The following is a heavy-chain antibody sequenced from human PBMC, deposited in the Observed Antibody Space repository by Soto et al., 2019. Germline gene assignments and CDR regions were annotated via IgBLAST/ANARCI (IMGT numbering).Heavy chain of an antibody. V-gene: IGHV1-69*01. CDR1: GGTFSSYA. CDR3: ARLENYDILTGYYY. Sequence: QVQLVQSGAEVKKPGSSVKVSCKASGGTFSSYAISWVRQAPGQGLEWMGGIIPIFGTANYAQTFQGRVTITADESTSTAYMDLGSLSSEDTAVYYCARLENYDILTGYYYWGKGTLVTVSS. CDR2: IIPIFGTA. J-gene: IGHJ4*02. D-gene: IGHD3-9*01.